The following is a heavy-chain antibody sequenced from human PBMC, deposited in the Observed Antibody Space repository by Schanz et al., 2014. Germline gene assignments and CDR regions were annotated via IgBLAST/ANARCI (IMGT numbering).Heavy chain of an antibody. D-gene: IGHD2-15*01. V-gene: IGHV3-23*04. CDR1: GFTFSSYS. J-gene: IGHJ4*02. Sequence: EVQLVESGGGLVKPGGSLRLSCAASGFTFSSYSMNWVRQAPGKGLEWVSALSGSGGSTYYADSVKGRFTISRDNSKNTLYLQMNSLRAEDTAVYYCARDRGYCSGGSCLTFDYWGQGTLVTVSS. CDR2: LSGSGGST. CDR3: ARDRGYCSGGSCLTFDY.